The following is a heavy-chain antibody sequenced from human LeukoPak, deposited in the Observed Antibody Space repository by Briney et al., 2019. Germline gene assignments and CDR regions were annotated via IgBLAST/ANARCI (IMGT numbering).Heavy chain of an antibody. D-gene: IGHD3-10*01. CDR1: GGTFSSYA. CDR2: IIPIFGTA. Sequence: SVKVSCKASGGTFSSYAISWVRQAPGQGLEWMGRIIPIFGTANYAQKFQGRVTITTDESTSTAYMELSSLRSEDTAVYYCARDLSFYGSGSQYYFDYWGQGTLVTVSP. J-gene: IGHJ4*02. V-gene: IGHV1-69*05. CDR3: ARDLSFYGSGSQYYFDY.